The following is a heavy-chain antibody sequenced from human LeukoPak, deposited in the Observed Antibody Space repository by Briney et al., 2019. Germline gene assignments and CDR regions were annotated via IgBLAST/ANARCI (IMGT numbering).Heavy chain of an antibody. CDR3: ARDNDFFDY. CDR2: IHSSGST. Sequence: PSETLSLACSVSGVSINTYYWSCIRQPAGKGLEWIGRIHSSGSTHYNPSLKSRVTMSLDTSKNQFSLKLTSVTAADTAVYYCARDNDFFDYWGQGTLVTVSS. V-gene: IGHV4-4*07. J-gene: IGHJ4*02. CDR1: GVSINTYY.